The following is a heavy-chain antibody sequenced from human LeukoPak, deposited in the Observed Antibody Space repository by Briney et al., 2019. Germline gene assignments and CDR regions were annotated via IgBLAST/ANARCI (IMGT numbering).Heavy chain of an antibody. CDR3: AREARGRWLRKDHWFDP. D-gene: IGHD5-12*01. V-gene: IGHV3-7*01. CDR2: IKQDGSEK. Sequence: GGYLRLSCAASGFTFSSYWMSWVRQAPGEGLEWMANIKQDGSEKYYVDSVKGRFTISRDNAKNSLYLQMNSLRAEDTAVYYCAREARGRWLRKDHWFDPWGQGTLVTVSS. J-gene: IGHJ5*02. CDR1: GFTFSSYW.